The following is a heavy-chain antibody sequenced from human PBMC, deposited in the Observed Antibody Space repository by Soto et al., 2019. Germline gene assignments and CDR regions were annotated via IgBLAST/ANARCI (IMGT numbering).Heavy chain of an antibody. V-gene: IGHV3-30-3*01. Sequence: PGGSLRLSCAASGFTFSSYAMHWVRQAPGKGLEWVAVISYDGSNKYYADSVKGRFTISRDNSKNTLYLQMNSLRAEDTAVYYCARDTITGTSQYYYYGMDVWGQGTTVTV. D-gene: IGHD1-20*01. CDR2: ISYDGSNK. J-gene: IGHJ6*02. CDR1: GFTFSSYA. CDR3: ARDTITGTSQYYYYGMDV.